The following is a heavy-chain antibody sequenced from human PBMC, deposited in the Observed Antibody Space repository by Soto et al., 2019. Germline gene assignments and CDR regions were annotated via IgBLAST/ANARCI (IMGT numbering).Heavy chain of an antibody. V-gene: IGHV4-31*03. CDR3: ARVFSDSSSFFDP. Sequence: SETLSLTCTVSGDSISGYYWSWIRQHPGKGLEWIGYIYYSGSTYYNPSLKSRVTISVDTSKNQFSLKLSSVTAADTAVYYCARVFSDSSSFFDPWGQGTLVTVSS. CDR2: IYYSGST. CDR1: GDSISGYY. J-gene: IGHJ5*02. D-gene: IGHD6-13*01.